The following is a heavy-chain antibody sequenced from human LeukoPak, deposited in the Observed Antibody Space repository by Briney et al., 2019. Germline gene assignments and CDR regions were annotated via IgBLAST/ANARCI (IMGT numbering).Heavy chain of an antibody. CDR2: IYYSGST. CDR3: ASTGYYDSSVLPGDAFDI. Sequence: SETLSLTCTASGGSISSSSYYWGWIRQPPGKGLEWIGSIYYSGSTYYNPSLKSRVTISVDTSKNQFSLKLSSVTAADTAVYYCASTGYYDSSVLPGDAFDIWGQGTMVTVSS. V-gene: IGHV4-39*01. J-gene: IGHJ3*02. CDR1: GGSISSSSYY. D-gene: IGHD3-22*01.